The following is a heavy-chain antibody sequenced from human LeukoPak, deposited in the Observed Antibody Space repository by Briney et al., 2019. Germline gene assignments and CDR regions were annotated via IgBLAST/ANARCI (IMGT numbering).Heavy chain of an antibody. V-gene: IGHV5-51*01. Sequence: GESLKISCRGSGYSFTTYWIGWVRQMPGKGREWMGIIYPGDSDTRYSPSFQGQVTMSADKSITTAYLQWSSLKASDTAMYYCARHTTVGGSLRFDYWGQGTLVSVSS. CDR3: ARHTTVGGSLRFDY. D-gene: IGHD4-23*01. J-gene: IGHJ4*02. CDR1: GYSFTTYW. CDR2: IYPGDSDT.